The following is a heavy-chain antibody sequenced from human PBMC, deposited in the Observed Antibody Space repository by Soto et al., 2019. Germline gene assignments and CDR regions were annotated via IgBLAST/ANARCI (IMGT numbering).Heavy chain of an antibody. CDR3: ARARHCCGGSCSAIGQTYGMDV. CDR1: GGSFSGYY. V-gene: IGHV4-34*01. CDR2: INHSGST. D-gene: IGHD2-15*01. J-gene: IGHJ6*04. Sequence: QVQLQQWGAGLLKPSETLSLTCAVYGGSFSGYYWSWIRQPPGKGLEWIGEINHSGSTNYNPSLNRRVTIAVDTSKNQFSLKLSAVTAADTAVYYWARARHCCGGSCSAIGQTYGMDVWGKGTTVTVSS.